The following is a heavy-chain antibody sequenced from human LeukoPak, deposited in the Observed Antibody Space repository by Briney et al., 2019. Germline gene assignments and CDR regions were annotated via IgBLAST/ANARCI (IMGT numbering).Heavy chain of an antibody. CDR2: INSDGSST. CDR1: GSTFSSHS. Sequence: GGSLRLSCAGSGSTFSSHSMSWVRQAPGKGLEWVSRINSDGSSTSSADSVKGRFTISRDNAKNTLYLQMNSLRAEDTAVYYCARVPRGYYDSSNYYYHFDYWGQGTLVTVSS. CDR3: ARVPRGYYDSSNYYYHFDY. J-gene: IGHJ4*02. V-gene: IGHV3-74*01. D-gene: IGHD3-22*01.